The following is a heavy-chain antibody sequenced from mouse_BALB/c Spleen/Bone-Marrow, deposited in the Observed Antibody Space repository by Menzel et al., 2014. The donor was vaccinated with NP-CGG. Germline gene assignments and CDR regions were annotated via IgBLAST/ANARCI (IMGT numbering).Heavy chain of an antibody. Sequence: QVQLQQPGAELMKPGASVKISCEATGYTFSSYWIEWVKQRPGHGLEWIGEILPGSGSTNYNEKFKGKATFTADTSSNTAYMQLSSLTSEDSAVYYCARSTGTWDYWGQGTTLTVSS. CDR1: GYTFSSYW. V-gene: IGHV1-9*01. J-gene: IGHJ2*01. CDR3: ARSTGTWDY. CDR2: ILPGSGST. D-gene: IGHD4-1*02.